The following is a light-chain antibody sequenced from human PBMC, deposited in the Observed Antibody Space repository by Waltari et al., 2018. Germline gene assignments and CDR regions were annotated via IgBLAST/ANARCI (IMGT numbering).Light chain of an antibody. CDR2: GAS. CDR3: QQYNNWPF. CDR1: QSVSSN. J-gene: IGKJ3*01. Sequence: EIVMPQSPATLSVSPGERATLSCRASQSVSSNLAWYQQKPGQAPRLRIYGASTRATGIPARFSGSGSGTEFTLTISSLQSEDFAVYYCQQYNNWPFFGPGTKVDIK. V-gene: IGKV3-15*01.